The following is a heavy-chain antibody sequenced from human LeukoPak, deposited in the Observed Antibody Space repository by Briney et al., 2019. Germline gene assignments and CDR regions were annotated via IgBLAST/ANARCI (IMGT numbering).Heavy chain of an antibody. CDR1: GITLSNYG. V-gene: IGHV3-23*01. D-gene: IGHD3/OR15-3a*01. J-gene: IGHJ4*02. CDR3: AKRGVVIRVILVGFHKEAYYFES. Sequence: GGSLRLSCAVSGITLSNYGMRWVRQAPGKGLEWVAGIRDSGGSTKYADSVKGRFTIARDNRKNTLYLQMNRLRAEDTAVYFCAKRGVVIRVILVGFHKEAYYFESWGQGALVTASS. CDR2: IRDSGGST.